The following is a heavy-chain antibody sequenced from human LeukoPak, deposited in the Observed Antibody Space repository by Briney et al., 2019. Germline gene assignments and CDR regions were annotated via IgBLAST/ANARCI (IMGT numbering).Heavy chain of an antibody. J-gene: IGHJ6*02. CDR3: ASIGVVPAAISPPSAYYYYYGMDV. CDR1: GYTLTSYD. D-gene: IGHD2-2*01. V-gene: IGHV1-8*01. CDR2: MNPNSGNT. Sequence: ASVKVSCKASGYTLTSYDINWVRQATGQGLEWMGWMNPNSGNTGSAQKVQGRVTMTRNTSISTAYMELSSLRSEDTAVYYCASIGVVPAAISPPSAYYYYYGMDVWGQATTATVSS.